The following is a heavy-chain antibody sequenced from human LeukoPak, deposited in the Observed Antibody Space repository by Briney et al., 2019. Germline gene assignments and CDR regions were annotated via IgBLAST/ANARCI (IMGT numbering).Heavy chain of an antibody. Sequence: SETLSLTCTVSGGSISSYYWNWIRQPPGKGLEWIGYIYYSGSTNYNPSLKSRVTISVDTSKNQFSLKLSSVTAADTAVYYCARGDSSPGDMDVWGKGTTVTVSS. V-gene: IGHV4-59*01. D-gene: IGHD6-13*01. CDR1: GGSISSYY. CDR2: IYYSGST. CDR3: ARGDSSPGDMDV. J-gene: IGHJ6*03.